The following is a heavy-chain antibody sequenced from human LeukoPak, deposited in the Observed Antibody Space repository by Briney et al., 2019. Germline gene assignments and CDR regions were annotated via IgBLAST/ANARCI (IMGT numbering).Heavy chain of an antibody. J-gene: IGHJ4*02. CDR1: GGSFSGYY. CDR3: ARGVVAAAGRTFDF. V-gene: IGHV4-59*01. D-gene: IGHD6-13*01. Sequence: SETLSLTCAVYGGSFSGYYWGWIRQPPGKGLEWIGYIYNSGSTSYNPSLRSRVTISLDTSKNQFSLKLSSVTAADTAIYYCARGVVAAAGRTFDFWGQGTLVTVSS. CDR2: IYNSGST.